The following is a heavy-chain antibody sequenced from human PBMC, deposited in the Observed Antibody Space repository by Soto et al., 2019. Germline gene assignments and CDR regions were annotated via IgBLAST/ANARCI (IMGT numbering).Heavy chain of an antibody. Sequence: EVQLVESGGGLVQPGGSLRLSCAASGFTLANYWIHWIRQAPGEGLVWVARINPEDTTTNYADSVKSRFSISRDNAKDTVSLQLNNLRGEDTAVYYCGRGGREPVDVWGQGTRVIVSS. V-gene: IGHV3-74*01. D-gene: IGHD1-26*01. CDR1: GFTLANYW. CDR2: INPEDTTT. J-gene: IGHJ6*02. CDR3: GRGGREPVDV.